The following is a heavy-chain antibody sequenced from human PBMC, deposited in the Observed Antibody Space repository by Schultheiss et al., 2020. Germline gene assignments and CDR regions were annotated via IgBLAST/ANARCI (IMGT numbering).Heavy chain of an antibody. V-gene: IGHV1-69*06. Sequence: SVKVSCKASRYTFTKYFTQWVRHAPGQGLEWMGGIIPIFGTANYAQKFQGRVTITADKSTSTAYMELSSLRSEDTAVYYCARAAVYCSSTSCYSGGYYYYGMDVWGQGTTVTVSS. CDR2: IIPIFGTA. D-gene: IGHD2-2*02. CDR3: ARAAVYCSSTSCYSGGYYYYGMDV. J-gene: IGHJ6*02. CDR1: RYTFTKYF.